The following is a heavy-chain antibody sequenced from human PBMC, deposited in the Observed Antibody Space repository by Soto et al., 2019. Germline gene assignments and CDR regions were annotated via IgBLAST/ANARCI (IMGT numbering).Heavy chain of an antibody. CDR2: ISYDGSNK. CDR1: GFTFSSYA. J-gene: IGHJ6*02. V-gene: IGHV3-30-3*01. CDR3: ARGASKIYGMDV. Sequence: PGGSLRLSCAASGFTFSSYAMHWVRQAPGKGLEWVAVISYDGSNKYYADSVKGRFTISRDNSKNTLYLQMNSLRAEDTAVYYCARGASKIYGMDVWGQGTTVTVS. D-gene: IGHD4-4*01.